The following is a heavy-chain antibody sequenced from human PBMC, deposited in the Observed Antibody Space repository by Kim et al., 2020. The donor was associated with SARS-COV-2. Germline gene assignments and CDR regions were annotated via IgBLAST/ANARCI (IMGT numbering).Heavy chain of an antibody. CDR3: ARDGGSTTFGVVPLSDGMDV. D-gene: IGHD3-3*01. Sequence: GGSLRLSCAASGFTFSSYWMSWVRQAPGKGLEWVANIKQDGSEKYYVDSVKGRFTISRDNAKNSLYLQMNSLRAEDTAVYYCARDGGSTTFGVVPLSDGMDVWGQGTTVTVSS. CDR1: GFTFSSYW. CDR2: IKQDGSEK. V-gene: IGHV3-7*01. J-gene: IGHJ6*02.